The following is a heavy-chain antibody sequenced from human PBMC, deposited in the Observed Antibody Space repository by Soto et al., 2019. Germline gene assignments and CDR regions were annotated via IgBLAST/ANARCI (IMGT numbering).Heavy chain of an antibody. V-gene: IGHV4-59*01. CDR2: IYYSGST. Sequence: QVQLQESGPGLVKPSETLSLTCTVSGGSISSYYWSWIRQPPGKGLEWIGYIYYSGSTNYNPSLKGRATISENTSKTQFPRSRSFGTAADPAVYSGARDHYKSGMDVGGQGTTFPVPS. CDR3: ARDHYKSGMDV. D-gene: IGHD4-4*01. J-gene: IGHJ6*02. CDR1: GGSISSYY.